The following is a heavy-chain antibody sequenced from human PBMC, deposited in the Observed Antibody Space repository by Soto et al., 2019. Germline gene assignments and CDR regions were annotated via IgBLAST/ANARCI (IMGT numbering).Heavy chain of an antibody. J-gene: IGHJ6*02. CDR1: GGSVSSGSYY. CDR2: IYYSGST. V-gene: IGHV4-61*01. CDR3: AREQWFGDGSYYYYGMDV. Sequence: QVQLQESGPGLVKPSETLSLTCTVSGGSVSSGSYYWSWIRQPPGKGLEWIGYIYYSGSTNYNPSLKSRVTISVDTSKNQFSLKLSSVTAADTAVYYCAREQWFGDGSYYYYGMDVWGQGTTVTVFS. D-gene: IGHD3-10*01.